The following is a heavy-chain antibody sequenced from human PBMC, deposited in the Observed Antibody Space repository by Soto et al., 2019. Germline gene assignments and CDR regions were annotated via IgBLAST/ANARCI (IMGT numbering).Heavy chain of an antibody. J-gene: IGHJ4*02. CDR3: AKAGYSSSFFDY. Sequence: LRLSCAAFGFTFSSYAMSWVRQAPGKGLEWVSAISGSGGSTYYADSVKGRFTISRDNSKNTLYLQMNSLRAEDTAVYYCAKAGYSSSFFDYWGQGTLVTVSS. CDR2: ISGSGGST. CDR1: GFTFSSYA. D-gene: IGHD6-6*01. V-gene: IGHV3-23*01.